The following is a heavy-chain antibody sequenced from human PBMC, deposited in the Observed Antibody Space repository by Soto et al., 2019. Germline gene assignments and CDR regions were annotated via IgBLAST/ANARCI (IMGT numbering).Heavy chain of an antibody. CDR2: IDPSDSYT. CDR1: GYSFTSYW. Sequence: PGESLKISCKGSGYSFTSYWISWVHQMPGKGLEWMGRIDPSDSYTNYSPSFQGHVTISADKSISTAYLQWSSLKASDTAMYYCARLWDLTTVTSLGMDVWGQGTTVTVSS. J-gene: IGHJ6*02. V-gene: IGHV5-10-1*01. D-gene: IGHD4-17*01. CDR3: ARLWDLTTVTSLGMDV.